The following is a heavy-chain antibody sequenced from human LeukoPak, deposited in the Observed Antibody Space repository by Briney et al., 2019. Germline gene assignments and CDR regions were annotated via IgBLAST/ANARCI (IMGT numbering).Heavy chain of an antibody. CDR3: ARWFGSSTGSYYDY. J-gene: IGHJ4*02. V-gene: IGHV3-30*02. CDR2: MRYDGSNK. CDR1: GFTFSNYG. D-gene: IGHD2-2*01. Sequence: GGSLRLSCAASGFTFSNYGMHWVRRAPGEGPEWMAFMRYDGSNKYYADSVKGRFTISRDNTKNTLYLQMHSLRAEDTAVYCCARWFGSSTGSYYDYWGQGTLVTVSS.